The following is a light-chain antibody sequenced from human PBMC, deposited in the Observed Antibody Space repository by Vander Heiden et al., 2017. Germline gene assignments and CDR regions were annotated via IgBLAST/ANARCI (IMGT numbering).Light chain of an antibody. V-gene: IGKV1-8*01. CDR2: GAS. J-gene: IGKJ4*01. CDR1: QGVGTY. CDR3: QQYYNYPLT. Sequence: PLSFTASIGDRVTITWRASQGVGTYLARYQQKPGKAPDLVVYGASTVQIGVRSRFSGSGSGTDFTLTISCLQSEDFATYYCQQYYNYPLTFGGGTKVEIK.